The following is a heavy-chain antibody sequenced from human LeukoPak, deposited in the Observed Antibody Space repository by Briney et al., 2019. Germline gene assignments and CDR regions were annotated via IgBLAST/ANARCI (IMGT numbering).Heavy chain of an antibody. Sequence: GRSLRLSCAASTFTVSSYGMHWVRQAPGKGLEWVAVIWYDGSNKYYADSVKGRFTISRDNSKNTLYLQMNSLRAEDTAVYYCARDNQWLTDAFDIWGQGTMVTVSS. CDR1: TFTVSSYG. CDR3: ARDNQWLTDAFDI. V-gene: IGHV3-33*01. D-gene: IGHD6-19*01. J-gene: IGHJ3*02. CDR2: IWYDGSNK.